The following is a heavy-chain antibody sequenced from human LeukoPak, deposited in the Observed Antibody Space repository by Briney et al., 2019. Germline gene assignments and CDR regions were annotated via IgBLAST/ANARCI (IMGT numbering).Heavy chain of an antibody. V-gene: IGHV1-2*02. CDR2: INPNSGGT. J-gene: IGHJ4*02. D-gene: IGHD6-19*01. Sequence: EASVKVSCKASGYTFTGYYMHWVRQAPGQGLEWMGWINPNSGGTNYAQKFQGRVTMTRDTSISTAYMELSRLRSDDTAVYYCARGSLYSSGRTFDYWGQGTLVTVSS. CDR1: GYTFTGYY. CDR3: ARGSLYSSGRTFDY.